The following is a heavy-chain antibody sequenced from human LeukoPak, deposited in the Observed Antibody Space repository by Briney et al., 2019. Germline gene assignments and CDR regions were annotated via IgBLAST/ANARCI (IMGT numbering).Heavy chain of an antibody. CDR3: ARTHGAYSSSFGPD. CDR1: GFTFSSYS. V-gene: IGHV3-21*01. Sequence: GGSLRLSCAASGFTFSSYSMNWVRQAPGKGLEWVSSISSSSSYIYYADPVKGRFTISRDNAKNSLYLQMNSLRAEDTAVYYCARTHGAYSSSFGPDWGQGTLVTVSS. CDR2: ISSSSSYI. J-gene: IGHJ4*02. D-gene: IGHD6-6*01.